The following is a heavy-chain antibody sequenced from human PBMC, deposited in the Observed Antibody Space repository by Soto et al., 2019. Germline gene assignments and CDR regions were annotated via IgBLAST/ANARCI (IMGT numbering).Heavy chain of an antibody. D-gene: IGHD5-12*01. CDR3: ARTTITSFLFDY. CDR2: IFSNDEE. CDR1: GFSLSNVRMG. Sequence: QVTLKESGPVLVKPTETLTLTCTVSGFSLSNVRMGVSWIRQPPGKALEWLAHIFSNDEESYSTSLKSRLTISKDTSIGQVVLTMTNMDPVDTATYFCARTTITSFLFDYWGQGTLVTVSS. V-gene: IGHV2-26*01. J-gene: IGHJ4*02.